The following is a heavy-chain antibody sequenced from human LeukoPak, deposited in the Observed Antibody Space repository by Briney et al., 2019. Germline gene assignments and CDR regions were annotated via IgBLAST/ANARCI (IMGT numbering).Heavy chain of an antibody. CDR1: GYTFTGYY. J-gene: IGHJ5*02. D-gene: IGHD2-15*01. V-gene: IGHV1-2*02. CDR2: INPNSGGT. CDR3: ARSSCSGGSCYGNWFDP. Sequence: ASVKVSCKASGYTFTGYYMHWVRQAPGQGLEWMGWINPNSGGTSYAQKFQGRVTMTRDTSISTAYMELSRLRSDDTAVYYCARSSCSGGSCYGNWFDPWGQGTLVTVSS.